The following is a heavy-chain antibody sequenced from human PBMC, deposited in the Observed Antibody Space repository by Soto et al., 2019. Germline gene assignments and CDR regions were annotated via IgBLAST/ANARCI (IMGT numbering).Heavy chain of an antibody. CDR1: GFTFSSYG. D-gene: IGHD2-8*01. CDR3: ARDGGPIVLRVYAAFDI. CDR2: IWYDGSNK. V-gene: IGHV3-33*01. Sequence: GGSLRLSCAASGFTFSSYGMHWVRQAPGKGLEWVAVIWYDGSNKYYADSVKGRFTISRDNSKNTLYLQMNSLRAEDTAVYYRARDGGPIVLRVYAAFDIWGQGTMVTVSS. J-gene: IGHJ3*02.